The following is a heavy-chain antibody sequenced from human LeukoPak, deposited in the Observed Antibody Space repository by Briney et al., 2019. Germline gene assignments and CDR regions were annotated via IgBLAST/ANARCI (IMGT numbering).Heavy chain of an antibody. CDR3: ARDPVDY. CDR2: ISSSSSYI. V-gene: IGHV3-21*01. J-gene: IGHJ4*02. CDR1: EFTFSTYW. Sequence: PGGSLRLSCESSEFTFSTYWMTWFRLAPGKGLEWVSSISSSSSYIYYADSVKGRFTISRDNAKNSLYLQMNSLRAEDTAVYYCARDPVDYWGQGTLVTVSS.